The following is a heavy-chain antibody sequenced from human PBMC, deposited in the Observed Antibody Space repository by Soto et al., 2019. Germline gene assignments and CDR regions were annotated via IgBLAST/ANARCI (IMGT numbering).Heavy chain of an antibody. CDR3: AHRPGFSMAFDY. V-gene: IGHV2-5*02. D-gene: IGHD3-10*01. J-gene: IGHJ4*02. CDR1: GFSLSTYGVG. Sequence: QITLKESGPTLVKPTQTLTLTCNFSGFSLSTYGVGVGWIRQPPGKALEWLALIYWDDDTRFSPSLNSRLAITKDTSKSQVVLTMTHMYPVDTATYYCAHRPGFSMAFDYWGPGSLVTVSS. CDR2: IYWDDDT.